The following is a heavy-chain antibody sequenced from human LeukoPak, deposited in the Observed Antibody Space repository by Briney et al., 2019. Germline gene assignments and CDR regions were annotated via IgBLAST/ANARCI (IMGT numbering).Heavy chain of an antibody. CDR1: GFTFGKYW. D-gene: IGHD3/OR15-3a*01. V-gene: IGHV3-7*03. CDR2: IKLDGSEK. Sequence: GGSLRLSCVASGFTFGKYWMSWVRQAPGKGLEWVANIKLDGSEKNYVDSVKGRFTISRDNTKNSLYLQRNSLRAEDTAVFYCARDQYDTWSRRGNFDSWGQGNLVIVSS. J-gene: IGHJ4*02. CDR3: ARDQYDTWSRRGNFDS.